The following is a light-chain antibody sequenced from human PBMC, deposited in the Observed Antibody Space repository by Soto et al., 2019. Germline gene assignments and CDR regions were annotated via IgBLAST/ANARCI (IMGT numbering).Light chain of an antibody. Sequence: DFQMTQSPSSLSASVGDRVTITCRASQSISSYLNWYQQKPGKAPKLLIYAASSLQGGVPSRFSGNGSGTDFTLTISSLQPEDFATYSGQQSYSPPYTFGQGTKLEIK. V-gene: IGKV1-39*01. CDR3: QQSYSPPYT. CDR1: QSISSY. CDR2: AAS. J-gene: IGKJ2*01.